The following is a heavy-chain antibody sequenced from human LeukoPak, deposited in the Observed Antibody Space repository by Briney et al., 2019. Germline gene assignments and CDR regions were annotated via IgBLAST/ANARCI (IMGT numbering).Heavy chain of an antibody. CDR3: ARDSAEGYYYYMDV. D-gene: IGHD1-14*01. CDR2: INLNSGGT. V-gene: IGHV1-2*02. J-gene: IGHJ6*03. CDR1: GYTFTGYY. Sequence: ASVKVSCKASGYTFTGYYMHWVRQAPGQGLEWMGWINLNSGGTNYAQKFQGRVTMTRDTSISTAYMELSRLRSDDTAVYYCARDSAEGYYYYMDVWGKGTTVTVSS.